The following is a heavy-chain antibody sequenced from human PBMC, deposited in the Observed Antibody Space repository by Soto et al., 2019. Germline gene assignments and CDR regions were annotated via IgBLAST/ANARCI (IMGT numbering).Heavy chain of an antibody. CDR2: IIPIFATV. J-gene: IGHJ6*02. CDR1: GGTHNNYA. V-gene: IGHV1-69*06. CDR3: TICREAVRYRRSVLDV. D-gene: IGHD3-10*02. Sequence: QVQLLQSGSEVRKPGSSVKVSCKASGGTHNNYAFTWVRQARGQGLEWVGGIIPIFATVVYAQRFEGRVTISADKSTSTAYMELTNLSFGDTAVYYCTICREAVRYRRSVLDVWGQGTAITV.